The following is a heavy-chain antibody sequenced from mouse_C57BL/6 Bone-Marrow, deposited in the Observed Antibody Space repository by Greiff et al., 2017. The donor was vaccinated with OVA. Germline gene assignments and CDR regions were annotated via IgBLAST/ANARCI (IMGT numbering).Heavy chain of an antibody. J-gene: IGHJ3*01. V-gene: IGHV1-53*01. CDR1: GYTFTSYW. Sequence: VQLQQPGPELVKPGASVKLSCKASGYTFTSYWMHWVKQRPGQGLEWIGNINPSNGGTNYNEKFKSKATLTVDKSSSTAYMQLSSLTSEDSAVYYCARGIYDYDEGAWFAYWGQGTLVTVSA. CDR2: INPSNGGT. CDR3: ARGIYDYDEGAWFAY. D-gene: IGHD2-4*01.